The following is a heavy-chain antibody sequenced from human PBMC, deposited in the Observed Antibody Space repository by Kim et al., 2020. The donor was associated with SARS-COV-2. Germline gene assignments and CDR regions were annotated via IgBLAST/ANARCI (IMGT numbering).Heavy chain of an antibody. CDR3: TKYSYGTFDY. V-gene: IGHV3-49*04. J-gene: IGHJ4*01. CDR1: GFTFGDYA. Sequence: SLRLSCTASGFTFGDYAMSWVRQAPGKGLEWVGFIRSKAYGGTTEYAASVKGRFTISRYDSKSNAYLQMNSLKTEDTAVYYCTKYSYGTFDYWGKGTLVTVSS. D-gene: IGHD5-18*01. CDR2: IRSKAYGGTT.